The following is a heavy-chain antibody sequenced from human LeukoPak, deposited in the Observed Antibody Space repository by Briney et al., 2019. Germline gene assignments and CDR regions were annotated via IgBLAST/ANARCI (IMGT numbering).Heavy chain of an antibody. J-gene: IGHJ5*02. CDR3: VRDHNWFDL. CDR2: INSDGSTT. V-gene: IGHV3-74*01. Sequence: GGSLRPSCAASGFTFSSYWMHWARQAPGKGLVWVSRINSDGSTTIYADSVKGRFTISRDNAKNTLYLQMNSLRAEDTAVYYCVRDHNWFDLWGQGTLVTVSS. CDR1: GFTFSSYW.